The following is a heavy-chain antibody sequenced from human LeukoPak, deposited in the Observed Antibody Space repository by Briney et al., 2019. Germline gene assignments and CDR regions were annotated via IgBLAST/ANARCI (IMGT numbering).Heavy chain of an antibody. CDR2: IIGSSSTN. CDR1: GFSFSKYS. V-gene: IGHV3-48*04. Sequence: GGSPRLSCAASGFSFSKYSMNRLRQAPGKELEWVSYIIGSSSTNYYADSVKGPFTISRGNAKNSLYLQMDSLRAEDTAVYYCATHSPETAAFDYWGQGTLRTVSA. D-gene: IGHD1-1*01. J-gene: IGHJ4*02. CDR3: ATHSPETAAFDY.